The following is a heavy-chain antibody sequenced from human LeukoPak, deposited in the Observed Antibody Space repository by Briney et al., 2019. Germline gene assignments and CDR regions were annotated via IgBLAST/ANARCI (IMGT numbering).Heavy chain of an antibody. D-gene: IGHD2-2*01. CDR3: ASPYGLGSSTSYYYYYMDV. Sequence: IRQPPGKGLEWVAVISYDGSNKYYADSVKGRFTISRDNSKNTLYLQMNSLRAEDTAVYYCASPYGLGSSTSYYYYYMDVWGKGTTVTVSS. CDR2: ISYDGSNK. J-gene: IGHJ6*03. V-gene: IGHV3-30-3*01.